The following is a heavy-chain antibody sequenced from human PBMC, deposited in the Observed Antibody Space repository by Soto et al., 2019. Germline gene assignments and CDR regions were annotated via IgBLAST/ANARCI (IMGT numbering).Heavy chain of an antibody. V-gene: IGHV1-69*13. CDR3: ARVPGLYGYSGYEYYFDY. J-gene: IGHJ4*02. CDR1: GYTFTDYY. CDR2: IIPIFGTA. Sequence: ASVKVSCKTSGYTFTDYYIHWVRQAPGQGLEWMGGIIPIFGTANYAQKFQGRVTITADESTSTAYMELSSLRSEDTAVYYCARVPGLYGYSGYEYYFDYWGQGTLVTVSS. D-gene: IGHD5-12*01.